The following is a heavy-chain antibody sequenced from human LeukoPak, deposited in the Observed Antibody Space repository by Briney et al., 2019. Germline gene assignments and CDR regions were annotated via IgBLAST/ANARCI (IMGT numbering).Heavy chain of an antibody. J-gene: IGHJ3*02. V-gene: IGHV1-2*02. CDR3: AREVAVGNAFDI. CDR2: INPNSGGT. Sequence: ASVKASCKASGYTFTGYYMHWVRQAPGQGLEWMGWINPNSGGTNYAQKFQGRVTMTRDTSISTAYMELSRLRSDDTAVYYCAREVAVGNAFDIWGQGTMVTVSS. CDR1: GYTFTGYY. D-gene: IGHD6-19*01.